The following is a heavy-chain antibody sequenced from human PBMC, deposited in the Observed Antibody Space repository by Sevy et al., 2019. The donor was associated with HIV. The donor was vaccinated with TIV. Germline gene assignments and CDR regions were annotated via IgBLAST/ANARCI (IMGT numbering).Heavy chain of an antibody. D-gene: IGHD3-3*01. V-gene: IGHV3-11*06. Sequence: GGSLRLSCATSGFTXXDYYISWIRQAPGKGLEWVPYISGLSNYIDYADSVKGRFTISRDNAKNSVFLQMNSLRAEDTAVYYCARXSGGYDFSDYWGQGTLVTVSS. CDR1: GFTXXDYY. CDR2: ISGLSNYI. CDR3: ARXSGGYDFSDY. J-gene: IGHJ4*02.